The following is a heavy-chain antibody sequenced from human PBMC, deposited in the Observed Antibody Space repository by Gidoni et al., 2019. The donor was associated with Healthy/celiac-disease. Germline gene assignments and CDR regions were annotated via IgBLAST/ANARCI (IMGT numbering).Heavy chain of an antibody. V-gene: IGHV3-30-3*01. J-gene: IGHJ6*02. CDR1: GFTFSSSA. CDR3: ARDSDSSGYYSLYYYYYGMDV. CDR2: ISYDGSNK. Sequence: QVQLVESGGGVVQPGRSLRLSCAASGFTFSSSAMHWVRQAPGKGLEVVAVISYDGSNKYYADSVKGRFTISRDNSKNTLYLQMNSLRAEDTAVYYCARDSDSSGYYSLYYYYYGMDVWGQGTTVTVSS. D-gene: IGHD3-22*01.